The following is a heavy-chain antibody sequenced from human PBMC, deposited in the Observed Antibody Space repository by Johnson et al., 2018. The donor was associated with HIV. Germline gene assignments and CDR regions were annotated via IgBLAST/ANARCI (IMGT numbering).Heavy chain of an antibody. CDR3: ARLPSGYNRDTFNI. V-gene: IGHV3-30*04. J-gene: IGHJ3*02. CDR1: GFTFRTFP. Sequence: VQLLESGGGVVQPGRSLRLSCAASGFTFRTFPMHWVRQAPGKGLEWMAFISYNEDKKYYADSVKGRFTISRDNSKNILYLQMNSLRAEDTATYYCARLPSGYNRDTFNIWGQGTMVTVSS. D-gene: IGHD5-18*01. CDR2: ISYNEDKK.